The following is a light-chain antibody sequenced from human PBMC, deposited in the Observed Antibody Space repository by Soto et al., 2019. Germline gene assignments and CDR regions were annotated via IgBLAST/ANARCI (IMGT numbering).Light chain of an antibody. CDR3: SSYTSSSTLV. CDR2: DVS. CDR1: SSDVGGYNY. Sequence: QSVLTQPASVSGSPGQSITISCTGTSSDVGGYNYVSWYQQHPGKAPKLMIYDVSNRPSGVSNRFSGSKSGNTASLTFSGLQAGDEADYYCSSYTSSSTLVFGGGTKVTV. J-gene: IGLJ2*01. V-gene: IGLV2-14*01.